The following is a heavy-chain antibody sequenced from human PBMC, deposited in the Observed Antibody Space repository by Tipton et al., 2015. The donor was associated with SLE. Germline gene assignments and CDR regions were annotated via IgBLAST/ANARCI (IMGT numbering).Heavy chain of an antibody. J-gene: IGHJ4*02. CDR2: INPSGGST. CDR3: ARDGNDVSHDY. V-gene: IGHV1-46*01. CDR1: GSIFTDYY. D-gene: IGHD1-1*01. Sequence: QLVQSGAEVKKPGASVKVSCMASGSIFTDYYMHWVRQAPGQGLEWMGIINPSGGSTSYAQKFQCRVNMTRDTSTSTVYMELSSLRAEDTAGYYCARDGNDVSHDYWGEGTLVTVSS.